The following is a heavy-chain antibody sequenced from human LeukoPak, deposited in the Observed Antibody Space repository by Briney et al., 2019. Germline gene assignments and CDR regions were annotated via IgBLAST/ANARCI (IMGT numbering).Heavy chain of an antibody. Sequence: SETLSLTCTVSGDSISRDDYSWSWIRQPPGKGLEWIGYIYDSGSTYYNPSLKSRVTTSVDTSKNQFSLKLNSVTAADTAVHYCAGIGIRAAGRHYYAMDVWGQGTTVTVSS. D-gene: IGHD6-13*01. V-gene: IGHV4-30-4*01. J-gene: IGHJ6*02. CDR1: GDSISRDDYS. CDR2: IYDSGST. CDR3: AGIGIRAAGRHYYAMDV.